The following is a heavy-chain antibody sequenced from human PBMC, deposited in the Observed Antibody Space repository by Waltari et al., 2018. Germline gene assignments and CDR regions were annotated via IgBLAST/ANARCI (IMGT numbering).Heavy chain of an antibody. D-gene: IGHD3-22*01. J-gene: IGHJ3*02. Sequence: QVQLVQSGAEVKKPGASVKVSCKASGYTFTSYDITWVRQATGQGLEWMGWMNPNSGNTGYAQKFQGRVTITRNTSISTAYMELSSLRSEDTAVYYCARPRSNYYEDAFDIWGQGTMVTVSS. CDR1: GYTFTSYD. CDR3: ARPRSNYYEDAFDI. V-gene: IGHV1-8*03. CDR2: MNPNSGNT.